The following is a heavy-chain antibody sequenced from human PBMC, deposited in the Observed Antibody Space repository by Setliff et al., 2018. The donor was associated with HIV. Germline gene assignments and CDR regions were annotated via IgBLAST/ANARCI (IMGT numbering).Heavy chain of an antibody. CDR2: IYPGDSDS. Sequence: GESLKISCQGSGYTFANYWIGWVRQMPGKGLEWMGIIYPGDSDSRDSPSFQGQVIISADKSLSTAYLQWSSLKASDTAMYYCARQWLAAAGTLDDAFDIWGQGTMVTVSS. V-gene: IGHV5-51*01. D-gene: IGHD6-13*01. CDR3: ARQWLAAAGTLDDAFDI. J-gene: IGHJ3*02. CDR1: GYTFANYW.